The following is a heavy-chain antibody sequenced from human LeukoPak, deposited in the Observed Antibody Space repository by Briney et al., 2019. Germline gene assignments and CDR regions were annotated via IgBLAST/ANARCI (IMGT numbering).Heavy chain of an antibody. CDR1: AFTFSSYA. V-gene: IGHV3-23*01. D-gene: IGHD6-19*01. Sequence: GGSLRLSCAASAFTFSSYAMSWVRQAPGKGLEWVSAISVSGDSTYYADSVKGRFTISRDNSKNTLYLQMNSLRAEDTAVYYCAKDMRLYSSGWHLDYWGQGTLVTVSS. CDR2: ISVSGDST. J-gene: IGHJ4*02. CDR3: AKDMRLYSSGWHLDY.